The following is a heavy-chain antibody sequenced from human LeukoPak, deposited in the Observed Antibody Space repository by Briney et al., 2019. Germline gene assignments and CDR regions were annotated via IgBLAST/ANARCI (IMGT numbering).Heavy chain of an antibody. CDR1: GGSFSGYY. D-gene: IGHD3-16*01. J-gene: IGHJ4*02. CDR3: ARDSDEGGTDPHFDY. V-gene: IGHV4-34*01. Sequence: NTSETLSLTCAVYGGSFSGYYWSWIRQPPGKGLEWIGEINHSGSTNYNPSLKSRVTISVDTSKNQFSLKLSSVTAADTAVYYCARDSDEGGTDPHFDYWGQGTLVTVSS. CDR2: INHSGST.